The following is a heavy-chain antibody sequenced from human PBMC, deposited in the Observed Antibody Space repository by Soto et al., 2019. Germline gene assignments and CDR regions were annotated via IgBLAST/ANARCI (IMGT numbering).Heavy chain of an antibody. CDR2: IYSGGST. V-gene: IGHV3-53*01. Sequence: GGSLRLSCAASGFTVSSHYMSWVRQAPGTGLEWVSVIYSGGSTYYADSVKGRFTISRDNSKNTLYLQMNSLRAEDTAVYYCARLRLRYFPIGGGGMDVWGQGTTVTVSS. J-gene: IGHJ6*02. CDR1: GFTVSSHY. D-gene: IGHD3-9*01. CDR3: ARLRLRYFPIGGGGMDV.